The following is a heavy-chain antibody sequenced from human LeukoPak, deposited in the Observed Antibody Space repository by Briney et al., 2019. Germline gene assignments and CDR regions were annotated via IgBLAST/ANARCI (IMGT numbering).Heavy chain of an antibody. CDR3: ARHEYSGSYYGLSWFDP. J-gene: IGHJ5*02. D-gene: IGHD1-26*01. CDR2: IYYSGST. Sequence: KPSETLSPTCTVSGGSISSSGYYWGWIRQPPGKGLEWIASIYYSGSTYYNPSLKSRVTISVDTSKNQLSLKLSSLTAADTAVYYCARHEYSGSYYGLSWFDPWGQGTLVTVSS. V-gene: IGHV4-39*01. CDR1: GGSISSSGYY.